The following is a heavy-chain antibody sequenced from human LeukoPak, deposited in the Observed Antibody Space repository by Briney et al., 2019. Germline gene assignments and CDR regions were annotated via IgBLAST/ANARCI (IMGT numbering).Heavy chain of an antibody. CDR1: GGSVGSVSSY. CDR3: ARDSRHPYYYGLDV. J-gene: IGHJ6*02. Sequence: PSETLSLTCTVSGGSVGSVSSYWTWKRQPPGKGLEWIGYVYHTGGTKYNPSLKSRVTISLDTPKNQFSLRLSSVTAADTAVYYCARDSRHPYYYGLDVWGQGTTVTVSS. CDR2: VYHTGGT. V-gene: IGHV4-61*01.